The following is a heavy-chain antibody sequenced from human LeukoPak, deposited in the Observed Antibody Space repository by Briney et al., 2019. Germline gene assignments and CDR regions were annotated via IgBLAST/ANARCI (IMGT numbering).Heavy chain of an antibody. D-gene: IGHD3-3*01. J-gene: IGHJ6*02. CDR1: GFTFSSYA. CDR2: ISGSGGST. V-gene: IGHV3-23*01. CDR3: AKSALGFLEWLLFASGMDV. Sequence: GGSLRLSCAASGFTFSSYAMSWVRQAPGKGLEWVSAISGSGGSTYYADSVKGRFTISRDNSKNTLYLQMNSLRAEDTAVYYCAKSALGFLEWLLFASGMDVWAKGPRSPSP.